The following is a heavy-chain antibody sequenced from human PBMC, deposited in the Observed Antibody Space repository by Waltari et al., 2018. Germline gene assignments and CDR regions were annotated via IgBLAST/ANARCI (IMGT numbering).Heavy chain of an antibody. J-gene: IGHJ5*02. V-gene: IGHV3-30*01. CDR2: ISCDGSNK. D-gene: IGHD6-13*01. CDR3: ARGRSSSRNWFDP. Sequence: QVQLVESGGGVVQPGRSLRLSCAAPGLTSRRYAMHWARTAPGKGLEWVAVISCDGSNKYYGDSVSGGFAISRDNSKNTLYLQMNSLRAEDTAVYYCARGRSSSRNWFDPWGQGTLVTVSS. CDR1: GLTSRRYA.